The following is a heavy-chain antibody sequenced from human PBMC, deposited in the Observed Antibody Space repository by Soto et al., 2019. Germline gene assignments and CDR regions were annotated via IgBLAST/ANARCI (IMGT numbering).Heavy chain of an antibody. CDR2: IDYSGNT. V-gene: IGHV4-31*03. CDR1: GDSISNDFYY. Sequence: QVQLQESGPGLVKPSQTLSLACTVSGDSISNDFYYWNWIRQHPEKGLEWVGYIDYSGNTYYNPSLQRGFSTSADTAKSQYSMSLNSVTAADTAVYYCARSRGRVGSYLAFAIWGQGTLVVVSS. D-gene: IGHD1-26*01. J-gene: IGHJ3*02. CDR3: ARSRGRVGSYLAFAI.